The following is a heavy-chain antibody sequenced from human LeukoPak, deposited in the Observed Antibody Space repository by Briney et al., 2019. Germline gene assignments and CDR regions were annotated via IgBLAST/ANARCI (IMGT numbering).Heavy chain of an antibody. V-gene: IGHV1-2*02. CDR2: INPNSGGT. CDR3: ARSHGYSGWVDP. J-gene: IGHJ5*02. CDR1: GYTFTIYY. D-gene: IGHD5-12*01. Sequence: ASVTVSFKASGYTFTIYYMHWVRQAPGQGLEWMGWINPNSGGTNYAQKFQGRVTMTRDTSISTAYMELSRLRSDDTAVYYCARSHGYSGWVDPWGQGTLVTVSS.